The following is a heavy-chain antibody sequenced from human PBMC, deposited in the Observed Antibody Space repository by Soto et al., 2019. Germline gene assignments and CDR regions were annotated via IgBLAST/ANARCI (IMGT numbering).Heavy chain of an antibody. D-gene: IGHD3-22*01. CDR2: ISAYNGNT. Sequence: ASVKVSCKASGYTFTSYGISWVRQAPGQGLEWMGWISAYNGNTNYAQKLQGRVTMTTDTSTSTAYVELRSLRSDDTAVYYCARDSSGCEPFDYWGQGTLVTVSS. J-gene: IGHJ4*02. V-gene: IGHV1-18*01. CDR1: GYTFTSYG. CDR3: ARDSSGCEPFDY.